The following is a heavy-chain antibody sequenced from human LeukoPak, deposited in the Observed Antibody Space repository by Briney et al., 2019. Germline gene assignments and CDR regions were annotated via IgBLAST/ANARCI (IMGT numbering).Heavy chain of an antibody. CDR1: GASISSYY. CDR2: IYTSGST. V-gene: IGHV4-4*07. Sequence: SETLSLTCTVSGASISSYYWSWIRQPAGKGLEWIGRIYTSGSTNYNPSLKSRVTMSVDTSKNQFSLKLSSVTAADTAVYYCARDRGPTVTWWFDPWGQGTLVTVPS. J-gene: IGHJ5*02. CDR3: ARDRGPTVTWWFDP. D-gene: IGHD4-11*01.